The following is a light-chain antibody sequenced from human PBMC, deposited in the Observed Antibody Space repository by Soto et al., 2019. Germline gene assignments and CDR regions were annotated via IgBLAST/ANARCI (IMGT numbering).Light chain of an antibody. J-gene: IGKJ1*01. CDR2: GAS. CDR3: QQYSNWPLT. Sequence: EIVMTQSPATVSVSQGERASLSCRASQTVNSKMAWYQQKPGQGPRLLIYGASTRATGIPARFSGSGSGTEYTRTISSLQLEDLAVYWCQQYSNWPLTFGQGTTVEI. CDR1: QTVNSK. V-gene: IGKV3-15*01.